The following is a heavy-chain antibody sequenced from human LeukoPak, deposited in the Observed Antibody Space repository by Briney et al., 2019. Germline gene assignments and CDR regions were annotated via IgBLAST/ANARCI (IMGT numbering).Heavy chain of an antibody. Sequence: PGGSLRLSCAAAGFTFSSYSMNWVRQAPGKGLECVSSISSSSSYIYYADSVKGRFTISRDNAKNSLYLQMNSLRAEDTAVYYCARGDVHGSGSYYAFDMWGQGTMVTVSS. D-gene: IGHD3-10*01. J-gene: IGHJ3*02. CDR2: ISSSSSYI. CDR3: ARGDVHGSGSYYAFDM. CDR1: GFTFSSYS. V-gene: IGHV3-21*01.